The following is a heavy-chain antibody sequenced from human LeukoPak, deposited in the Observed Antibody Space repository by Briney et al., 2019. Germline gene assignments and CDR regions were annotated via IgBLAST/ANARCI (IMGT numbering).Heavy chain of an antibody. Sequence: GGSLRLSCAASGFTFSSYGMHWVRQAPGKGLEWVAVISYDGSNKYYADSVKGRFTISRDNSKNTLYLQMNSLRAEDTAVYYCARVGSGWYAATYYFDYWGQGTLVTVSS. CDR1: GFTFSSYG. CDR3: ARVGSGWYAATYYFDY. V-gene: IGHV3-30*03. D-gene: IGHD6-19*01. J-gene: IGHJ4*02. CDR2: ISYDGSNK.